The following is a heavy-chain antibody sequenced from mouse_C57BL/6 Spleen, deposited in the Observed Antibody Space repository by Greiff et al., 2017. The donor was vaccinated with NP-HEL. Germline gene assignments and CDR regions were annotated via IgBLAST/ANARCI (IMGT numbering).Heavy chain of an antibody. CDR2: IDPSDSYT. Sequence: QVQLQQPGAELVTPGASVKLSCKASGYTFTSYWMQWVKQRPGQGLEWIGEIDPSDSYTNYNQQFKGKATLTVDTSSITAYMQLSSLTSEDSAVYYCANTFAYWGQGTLVTVSA. V-gene: IGHV1-50*01. CDR3: ANTFAY. CDR1: GYTFTSYW. J-gene: IGHJ3*01.